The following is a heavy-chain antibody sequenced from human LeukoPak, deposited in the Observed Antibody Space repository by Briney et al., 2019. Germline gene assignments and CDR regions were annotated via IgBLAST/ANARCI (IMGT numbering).Heavy chain of an antibody. CDR2: IYYSGST. J-gene: IGHJ4*02. V-gene: IGHV4-61*01. Sequence: SETLSLTCTVSGDSVSSGSSYWSWIRQPPGKGLEWIGYIYYSGSTNYNPSLKSRVTISVDTSKNQFSLKLSSVTAADTAVYYCARGLVVGATRGGDYWGQGTLVTVSS. CDR3: ARGLVVGATRGGDY. D-gene: IGHD1-26*01. CDR1: GDSVSSGSSY.